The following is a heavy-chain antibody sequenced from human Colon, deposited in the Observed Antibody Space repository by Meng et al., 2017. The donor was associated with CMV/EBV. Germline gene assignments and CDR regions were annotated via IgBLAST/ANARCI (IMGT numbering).Heavy chain of an antibody. Sequence: GESLKISCEASGFTFSSYAMTWVRQAPGKGLEWVSSITGPGTHVSYADSLKGRFTISRDNAKSSLYLQIDSLRAEDTAVYFCARENVRLFYTMDVWGQGTTVTVSS. CDR1: GFTFSSYA. J-gene: IGHJ6*02. CDR3: ARENVRLFYTMDV. D-gene: IGHD2/OR15-2a*01. CDR2: ITGPGTHV. V-gene: IGHV3-21*06.